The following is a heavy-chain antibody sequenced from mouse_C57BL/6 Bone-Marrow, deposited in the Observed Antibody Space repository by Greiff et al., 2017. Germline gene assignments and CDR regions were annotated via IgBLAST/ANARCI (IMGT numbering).Heavy chain of an antibody. V-gene: IGHV2-6*01. CDR3: ASGDYAMDY. Sequence: QVQLKESGPGLVAPSQSLSITCTVSGFSLTSYGVDWVRQSPGKGLEWLGVIWGVGSTNYNSALKSRLSISKDNSKSQVFLQMNSLQTDDTAMYYCASGDYAMDYWGQGTSVTVSS. CDR2: IWGVGST. CDR1: GFSLTSYG. J-gene: IGHJ4*01.